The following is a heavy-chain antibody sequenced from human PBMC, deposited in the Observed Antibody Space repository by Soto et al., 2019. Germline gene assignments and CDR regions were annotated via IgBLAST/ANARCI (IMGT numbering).Heavy chain of an antibody. CDR2: IIPIFGTA. CDR3: ARGKGGYGDRDGRGV. D-gene: IGHD4-17*01. J-gene: IGHJ6*02. V-gene: IGHV1-69*12. CDR1: GGTFSSYA. Sequence: QVQLVQSGAEVKKPGSSVKVSCKASGGTFSSYAISWVRQAPGQGLEWMGGIIPIFGTANYAQKFQGRVTIXXVXSXXTACRELSSLRSEDTAVQYWARGKGGYGDRDGRGVWGQGTTVTVSS.